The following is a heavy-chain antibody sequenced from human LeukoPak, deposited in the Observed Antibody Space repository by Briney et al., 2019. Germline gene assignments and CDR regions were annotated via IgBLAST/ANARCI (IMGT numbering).Heavy chain of an antibody. D-gene: IGHD4-23*01. CDR2: IYYSGST. J-gene: IGHJ3*02. CDR3: ARTSPTTVVTFDAFDI. CDR1: GDSISSYY. Sequence: SETLSLTCTVSGDSISSYYRSWIRQPPGKGLEWIGYIYYSGSTNYNPSLKSRVTMSVDTSKNQFSLKLSSVTAADTAVYYCARTSPTTVVTFDAFDIWGQGTMVTVSS. V-gene: IGHV4-59*12.